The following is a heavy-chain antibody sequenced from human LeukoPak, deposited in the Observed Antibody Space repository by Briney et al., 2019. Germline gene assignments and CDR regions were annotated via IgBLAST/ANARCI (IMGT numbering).Heavy chain of an antibody. J-gene: IGHJ4*02. V-gene: IGHV4-59*01. CDR3: AGMRITTPTVRTLDY. CDR2: IYYTGST. CDR1: GGSISSYY. Sequence: PSETLSLTCTVSGGSISSYYWSWIRQPPGKGLEWIGFIYYTGSTNYNPSLKSRVTISVDTSKNQFSLKLSSVTAADTAVYYCAGMRITTPTVRTLDYWGQGTLVTVSS. D-gene: IGHD1-14*01.